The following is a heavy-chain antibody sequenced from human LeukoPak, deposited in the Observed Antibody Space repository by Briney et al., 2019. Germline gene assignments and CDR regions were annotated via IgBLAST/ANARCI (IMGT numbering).Heavy chain of an antibody. V-gene: IGHV3-23*01. Sequence: GGSLRLSCAASGFTFSSYAMSWVRQAPGKGLEWVSAISGSGGSTYYADSVKGRFTISRDNSKNTLYLQMNSLRAEDTAVYYCAKAVLLWFGEPMSIDAFDIWGQGTMVTVSS. D-gene: IGHD3-10*01. CDR2: ISGSGGST. CDR3: AKAVLLWFGEPMSIDAFDI. CDR1: GFTFSSYA. J-gene: IGHJ3*02.